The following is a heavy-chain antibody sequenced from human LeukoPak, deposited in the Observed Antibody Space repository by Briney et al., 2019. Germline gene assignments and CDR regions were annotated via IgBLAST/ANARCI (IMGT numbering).Heavy chain of an antibody. J-gene: IGHJ4*02. CDR1: EFSVGSNY. CDR2: IYSGGST. V-gene: IGHV3-66*01. Sequence: PGGSLRLSCTASEFSVGSNYMTWVRQAPGKGLEWVSLIYSGGSTYYADSVKGRFTISRDNSKNTLYLQMNSLRAEDTAVYYCARGVLYYDSSGYYREYFDYWGQGTLVTVSS. D-gene: IGHD3-22*01. CDR3: ARGVLYYDSSGYYREYFDY.